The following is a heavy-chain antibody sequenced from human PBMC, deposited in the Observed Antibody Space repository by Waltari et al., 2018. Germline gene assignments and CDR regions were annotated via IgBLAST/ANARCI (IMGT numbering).Heavy chain of an antibody. Sequence: QVQLQESGPGLVKPSQTLSLTCTVSGGSPSSGGYYSSWTRQHPGKGLEWIGYIYYSGSTYYNPSLKSRVTISVDTSKNQFSLKLSSVTAADTAVYYCARGGIAAAGTWGYWGQGTLVTVSS. D-gene: IGHD6-13*01. CDR1: GGSPSSGGYY. J-gene: IGHJ4*02. V-gene: IGHV4-31*03. CDR3: ARGGIAAAGTWGY. CDR2: IYYSGST.